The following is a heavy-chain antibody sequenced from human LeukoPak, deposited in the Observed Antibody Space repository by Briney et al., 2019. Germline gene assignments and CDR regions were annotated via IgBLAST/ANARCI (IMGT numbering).Heavy chain of an antibody. J-gene: IGHJ4*02. D-gene: IGHD1-26*01. Sequence: PGGSLRLSCAASGFTFSSYSMNWVRQAPGKGLEWVSSISSSSSYIYYADSVKGRFTISRDNAKNSLYLQMNSLRAEDTAVYYCAIDPGSYSSLDYWGQGTLVTVSS. V-gene: IGHV3-21*01. CDR3: AIDPGSYSSLDY. CDR2: ISSSSSYI. CDR1: GFTFSSYS.